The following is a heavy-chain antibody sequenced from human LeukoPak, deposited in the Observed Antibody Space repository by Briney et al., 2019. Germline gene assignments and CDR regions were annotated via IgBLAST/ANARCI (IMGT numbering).Heavy chain of an antibody. J-gene: IGHJ3*02. Sequence: PGGSLRLSCAASGFTFSSYSMXWVRXAPGKXLEWVGFIRSKAYGGTTEYAASVKGRFTISRDDSKSIAYLQMNSLKTEDTAVYYCTRDYCSSTSCDAFDIWGQGTMVTISS. CDR2: IRSKAYGGTT. CDR3: TRDYCSSTSCDAFDI. D-gene: IGHD2-2*01. V-gene: IGHV3-49*04. CDR1: GFTFSSYS.